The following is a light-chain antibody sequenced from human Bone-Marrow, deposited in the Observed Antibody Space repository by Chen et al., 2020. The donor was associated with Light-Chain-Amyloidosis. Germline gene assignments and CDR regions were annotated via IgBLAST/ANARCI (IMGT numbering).Light chain of an antibody. Sequence: SYVLPQPPFLSVPPGQTARITCGGNNIGGEGVHWYQQKPGQAPVLVVYDDADRPSGIPQRFSGSNSGNTATLTVSRVEAGDEADYFCQVWDSSSDQVLFGGGTKLTVL. CDR2: DDA. V-gene: IGLV3-21*02. J-gene: IGLJ3*02. CDR3: QVWDSSSDQVL. CDR1: NIGGEG.